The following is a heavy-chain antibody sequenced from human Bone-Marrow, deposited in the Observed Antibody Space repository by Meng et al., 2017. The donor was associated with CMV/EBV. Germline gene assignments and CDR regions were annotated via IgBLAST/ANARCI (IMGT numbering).Heavy chain of an antibody. J-gene: IGHJ4*02. CDR3: TRGGPVGYCSSTSCSTGFYYFDY. D-gene: IGHD2-2*02. V-gene: IGHV3-49*04. CDR2: IRSKAYGGTT. CDR1: GFTFGDYA. Sequence: GGSLRLSCTASGFTFGDYAMSWVRQAPGKGLEWVGFIRSKAYGGTTEYAASVKGRFTISRDDSKSIAYLQMNSLKTEDTAVYYCTRGGPVGYCSSTSCSTGFYYFDYWGQGTLVTVSS.